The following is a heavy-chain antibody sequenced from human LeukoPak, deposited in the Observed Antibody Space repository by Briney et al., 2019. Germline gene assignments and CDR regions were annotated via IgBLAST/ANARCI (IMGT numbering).Heavy chain of an antibody. CDR3: ARGARKGDDYGGFFDY. V-gene: IGHV3-74*01. J-gene: IGHJ4*02. CDR1: GFTFSGYW. CDR2: INSDGSST. Sequence: GGSLRLSCAASGFTFSGYWMHWVRQAPGKGLVWVSHINSDGSSTSYADSVKGRFTISRDNSKNTLYLQMNSLRAEDTAVYYCARGARKGDDYGGFFDYWGQGTLVTVSS. D-gene: IGHD4-23*01.